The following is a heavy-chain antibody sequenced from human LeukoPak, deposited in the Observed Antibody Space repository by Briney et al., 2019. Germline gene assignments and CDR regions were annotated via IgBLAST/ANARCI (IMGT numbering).Heavy chain of an antibody. J-gene: IGHJ4*02. V-gene: IGHV3-21*01. CDR1: GFTFSSHS. CDR2: ISSSSSYI. D-gene: IGHD2-15*01. Sequence: GGSLRLSCAASGFTFSSHSMNWVRQAPGKGLEWVSSISSSSSYIYYADSVKDRFTISRDNAKNSLYLQMNSLRAEDTAVYYCAVDCSGGSCYYEDFDYWGQGTLVTVSS. CDR3: AVDCSGGSCYYEDFDY.